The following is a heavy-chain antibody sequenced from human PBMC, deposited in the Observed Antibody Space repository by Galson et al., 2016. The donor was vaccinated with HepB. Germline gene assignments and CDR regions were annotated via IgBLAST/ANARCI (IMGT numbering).Heavy chain of an antibody. Sequence: SVKVSCKASGYTFTGYYIHWVRQAPGQGLEWMGWINPNRGGTNSAQEFQGRVTMTRHTLSSPAYMELSSLTSDDTAVYYCASSGDGATRNTFYHGMDVWGQGTTVTVSS. V-gene: IGHV1-2*02. CDR3: ASSGDGATRNTFYHGMDV. J-gene: IGHJ6*02. CDR1: GYTFTGYY. CDR2: INPNRGGT. D-gene: IGHD3-10*01.